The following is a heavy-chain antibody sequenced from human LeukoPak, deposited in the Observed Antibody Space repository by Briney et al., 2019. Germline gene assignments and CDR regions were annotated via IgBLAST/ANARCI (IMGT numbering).Heavy chain of an antibody. D-gene: IGHD6-19*01. V-gene: IGHV3-23*01. Sequence: TGGSLRLSCAASGFTFSSYGMSWVRQAPGKGLEWVSAISGSGGSTYYADSVKGRFTISRDNSKNTLYLQMNSLRAEDTAVYYCAKDQSSGWYVCSDYWGQGTLVTVSS. CDR3: AKDQSSGWYVCSDY. CDR1: GFTFSSYG. CDR2: ISGSGGST. J-gene: IGHJ4*02.